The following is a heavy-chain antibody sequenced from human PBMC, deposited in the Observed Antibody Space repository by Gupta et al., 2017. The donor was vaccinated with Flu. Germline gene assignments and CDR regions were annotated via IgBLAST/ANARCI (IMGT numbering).Heavy chain of an antibody. CDR3: ARDQAYDDSFGDDFDY. CDR1: W. D-gene: IGHD3-22*01. J-gene: IGHJ4*02. CDR2: INRDGSIR. V-gene: IGHV3-74*01. Sequence: WMHWVRQAPGKGLIWVSRINRDGSIRSYADSGKGRFSISRDNAKNTLYLQMNSLRDEDTAVYYCARDQAYDDSFGDDFDYWGQGTLVTVSS.